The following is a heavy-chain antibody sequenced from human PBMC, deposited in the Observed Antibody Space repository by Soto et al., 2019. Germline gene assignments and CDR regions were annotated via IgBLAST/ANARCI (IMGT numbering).Heavy chain of an antibody. J-gene: IGHJ6*02. V-gene: IGHV4-4*07. D-gene: IGHD1-26*01. Sequence: NPSETLSLTCTVSGASINNYYWSWVRQPAGKGLEWIGRMSTRGSTTYNPSLRSRSTISVDTSNNQFSLKLNSVTTADTAVYYCARDGREASGMDVWGQGTKVTVSS. CDR3: ARDGREASGMDV. CDR2: MSTRGST. CDR1: GASINNYY.